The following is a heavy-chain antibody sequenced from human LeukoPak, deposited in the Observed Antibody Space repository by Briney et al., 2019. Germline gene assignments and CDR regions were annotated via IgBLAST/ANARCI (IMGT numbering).Heavy chain of an antibody. D-gene: IGHD3-16*02. CDR3: SREAYRYYFDY. V-gene: IGHV3-53*01. CDR1: EFTVNNYY. Sequence: GGSLRLSCAASEFTVNNYYMTWVRQAPGKGLEWVSVIYRSGNTYYADSVKGRFTISRDTSKNTLYLQMNSLRGEDTAVYYCSREAYRYYFDYWGQGTLVTVSS. J-gene: IGHJ4*02. CDR2: IYRSGNT.